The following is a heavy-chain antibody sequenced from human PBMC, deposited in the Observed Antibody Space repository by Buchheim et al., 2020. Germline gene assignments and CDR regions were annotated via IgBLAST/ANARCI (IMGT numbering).Heavy chain of an antibody. CDR1: GYTFTSYY. D-gene: IGHD6-13*01. CDR3: ARDVGSIAAAGTGDFYYGMDV. CDR2: INPSGGST. Sequence: QVQLVQSGAEVKKPGASVKVSCKASGYTFTSYYMHWVRQAPGQGLEWMGIINPSGGSTSYAQKFQGRVTMTRDTSTSQVYMELSSLRSEDTAVYYCARDVGSIAAAGTGDFYYGMDVWGQGTT. J-gene: IGHJ6*02. V-gene: IGHV1-46*01.